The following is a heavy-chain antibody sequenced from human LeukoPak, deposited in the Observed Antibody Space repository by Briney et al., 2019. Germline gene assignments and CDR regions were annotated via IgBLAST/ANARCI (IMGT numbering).Heavy chain of an antibody. J-gene: IGHJ4*02. CDR1: GFTFSSDE. CDR2: ISSSGSTI. Sequence: GGSLRLSCAASGFTFSSDEMNWVRQAPGKGLEWVSYISSSGSTIYYADSVKGRFTISRDNAKNSLYLQMNSLKAEDTAVYYCARASSIVSPPVYWGQGTLVTVSP. V-gene: IGHV3-48*03. CDR3: ARASSIVSPPVY. D-gene: IGHD2-15*01.